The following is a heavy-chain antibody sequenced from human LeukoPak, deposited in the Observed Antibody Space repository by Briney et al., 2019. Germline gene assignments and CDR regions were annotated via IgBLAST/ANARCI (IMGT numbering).Heavy chain of an antibody. CDR2: INSDGSST. J-gene: IGHJ6*03. D-gene: IGHD3-9*01. CDR1: GFTFSSYW. V-gene: IGHV3-74*01. CDR3: ARVCSSLDWLLYGGYYYMDV. Sequence: GGSLRLSCAASGFTFSSYWMHWVRQAPGKGLVWVSRINSDGSSTSYADSVKGRFTISRDNAKNTLYLQMNSLRAEDTAVYYCARVCSSLDWLLYGGYYYMDVWGKGTTVTISS.